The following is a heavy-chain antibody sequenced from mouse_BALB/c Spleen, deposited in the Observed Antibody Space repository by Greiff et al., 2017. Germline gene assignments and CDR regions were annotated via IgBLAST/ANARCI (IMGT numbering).Heavy chain of an antibody. CDR1: GYTFTSYW. J-gene: IGHJ3*01. V-gene: IGHV1S81*02. CDR3: ARWDYDYDEEFAY. D-gene: IGHD2-4*01. Sequence: QVQLQQPGAELVKPGASVKLSCKASGYTFTSYWMHWVKQRPGQGLEWIGEINPSNGRTNYNEKFKSKATLTVDKSSSTAYMQLSSLTSEDSAVYYWARWDYDYDEEFAYWGQGTLVTVSA. CDR2: INPSNGRT.